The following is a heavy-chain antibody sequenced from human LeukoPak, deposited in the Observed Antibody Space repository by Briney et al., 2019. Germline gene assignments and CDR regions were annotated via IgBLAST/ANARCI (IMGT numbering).Heavy chain of an antibody. CDR2: IYYSGST. CDR3: ARGDCSGGSCYFGYYYGMDV. CDR1: GGSISSYY. J-gene: IGHJ6*02. Sequence: SETLSLTCTVPGGSISSYYWSWIRQPPGKGLEWIGYIYYSGSTNYNPSLKSRVTISVDTSKNQFSLKLSSVTAADTAVYYCARGDCSGGSCYFGYYYGMDVWGQGTTVTVSS. D-gene: IGHD2-15*01. V-gene: IGHV4-59*08.